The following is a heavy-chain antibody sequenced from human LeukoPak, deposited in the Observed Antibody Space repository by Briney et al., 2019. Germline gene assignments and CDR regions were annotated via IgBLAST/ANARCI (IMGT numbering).Heavy chain of an antibody. D-gene: IGHD4-17*01. Sequence: GGSLRLSCSASGFTFSSYPMRWVRQAPGEGVEWGSAMSGSSGSTYYADAVKGRFTISRDNSKNTLYLQMNSLRAEDTAVYYCAKRTGSVLMTTVNDYWGQGTLVTVSS. CDR2: MSGSSGST. CDR3: AKRTGSVLMTTVNDY. V-gene: IGHV3-23*01. J-gene: IGHJ4*02. CDR1: GFTFSSYP.